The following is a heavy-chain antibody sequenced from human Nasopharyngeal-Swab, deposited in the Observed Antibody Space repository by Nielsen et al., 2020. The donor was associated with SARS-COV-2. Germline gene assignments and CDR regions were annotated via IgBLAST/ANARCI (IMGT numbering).Heavy chain of an antibody. CDR1: GYTFTSYA. D-gene: IGHD5-18*01. CDR2: INAGNGNT. CDR3: ARVRGYSYGSFDY. Sequence: ASVKVSCKASGYTFTSYAMHWVRQAPGQRLEWMGWINAGNGNTKYSQKFQGRVTITRDTSASTAYMELSSLRSEDTAVYYCARVRGYSYGSFDYWGQGTLVTVSS. V-gene: IGHV1-3*01. J-gene: IGHJ4*02.